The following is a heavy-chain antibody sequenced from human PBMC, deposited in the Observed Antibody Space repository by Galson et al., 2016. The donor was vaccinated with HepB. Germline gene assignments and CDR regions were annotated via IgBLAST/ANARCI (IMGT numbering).Heavy chain of an antibody. CDR2: IRSRGHGATT. CDR1: TFVFGDYE. CDR3: NYYSSQYENFDY. J-gene: IGHJ4*02. V-gene: IGHV3-49*03. D-gene: IGHD3-10*01. Sequence: SLRLSCAASTFVFGDYEISWFRQAPGKGLEWIGFIRSRGHGATTEYAASVKDRFTISRDDSNSVAYLQVSSLNIEDTGVYYCNYYSSQYENFDYWGQGDTVTVSP.